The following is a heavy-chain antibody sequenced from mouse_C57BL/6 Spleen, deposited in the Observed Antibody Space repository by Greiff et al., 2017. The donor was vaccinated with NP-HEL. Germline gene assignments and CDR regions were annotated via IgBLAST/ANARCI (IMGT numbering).Heavy chain of an antibody. D-gene: IGHD1-1*01. J-gene: IGHJ1*03. CDR3: ASTTVPYWYFDV. Sequence: VQLQQPGAELVKPGASVKLSCKASGYTFTSYWMHWVKQRPGQGLEWIGMIHPNSGSTNYNEKFKGKATLTVDKSSTTAYMQLSSLTSEDSAVYYCASTTVPYWYFDVWGTGTTVTVSS. CDR2: IHPNSGST. V-gene: IGHV1-64*01. CDR1: GYTFTSYW.